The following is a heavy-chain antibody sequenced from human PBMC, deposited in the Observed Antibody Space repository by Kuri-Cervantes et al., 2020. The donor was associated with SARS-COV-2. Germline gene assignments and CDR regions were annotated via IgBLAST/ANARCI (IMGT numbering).Heavy chain of an antibody. CDR2: IYHSGST. D-gene: IGHD3-10*01. Sequence: GSLRLSCTVSGGSISSYYWGWIRQPPGKGLEWIGSIYHSGSTYYNPSLKSRVTISVDTSKNQFSLKLSSVTAADTAVYYCARHYYGSGSYYAVPVLWSHWGQGTLVTVSS. J-gene: IGHJ4*02. CDR3: ARHYYGSGSYYAVPVLWSH. CDR1: GGSISSYY. V-gene: IGHV4-38-2*02.